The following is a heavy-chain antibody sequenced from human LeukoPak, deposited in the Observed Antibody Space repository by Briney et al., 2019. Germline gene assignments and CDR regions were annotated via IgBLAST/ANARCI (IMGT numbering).Heavy chain of an antibody. CDR3: ARGVRYFDWSGYYY. V-gene: IGHV4-59*01. D-gene: IGHD3-9*01. CDR1: GGSSSSYY. CDR2: IYYSGST. Sequence: PSETLSLTCTVSGGSSSSYYWSWIRQPPGKGLEWIGYIYYSGSTNYNPSLKSRVTISVDTSKNQFSLKLSSVTAADTAVYYCARGVRYFDWSGYYYWGQGTLVTVSS. J-gene: IGHJ4*02.